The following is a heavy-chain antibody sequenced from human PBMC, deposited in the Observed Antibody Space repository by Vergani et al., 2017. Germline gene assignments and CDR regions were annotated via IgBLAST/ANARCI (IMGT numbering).Heavy chain of an antibody. CDR2: ISGSGGST. V-gene: IGHV3-23*01. Sequence: EVQLLESGGGLVQPGGSLRLSCAASGFTFSSYSMNWVRQAPGKGLEWVSAISGSGGSTYYADSVKGRFTISRDNSKNTLYLQMNSLRAEDTAVYYCAKPRITGIGPYYYGMDVWGQGTTVTVSS. D-gene: IGHD1-20*01. CDR3: AKPRITGIGPYYYGMDV. J-gene: IGHJ6*02. CDR1: GFTFSSYS.